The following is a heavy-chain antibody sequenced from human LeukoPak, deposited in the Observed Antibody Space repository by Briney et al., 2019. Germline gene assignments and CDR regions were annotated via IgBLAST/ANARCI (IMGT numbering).Heavy chain of an antibody. CDR3: ARALGNSTGDY. V-gene: IGHV3-7*04. CDR2: IKHDGSEE. Sequence: PGGSLRLSCAASGFTFNIFWMSWVRQAPGKGLKWVANIKHDGSEEYYGDSVRGRFTISRDNAKNSLILQMNSLRGEDTAVYYCARALGNSTGDYWGQGTLVTVSS. D-gene: IGHD7-27*01. CDR1: GFTFNIFW. J-gene: IGHJ4*02.